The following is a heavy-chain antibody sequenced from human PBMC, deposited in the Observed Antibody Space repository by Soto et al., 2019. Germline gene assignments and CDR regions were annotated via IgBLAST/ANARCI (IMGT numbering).Heavy chain of an antibody. CDR2: INHYGTT. CDR3: ARAGDSSSSYSDF. Sequence: RASETLSLTCAVYGVSFSGYYWNWIRQPPGKGLEWIGEINHYGTTNYNPSLKSRVTISLDTSKSQFSLKLSYVTAADTAVYYCARAGDSSSSYSDFWGQGTLVTVSS. J-gene: IGHJ4*02. V-gene: IGHV4-34*01. D-gene: IGHD6-6*01. CDR1: GVSFSGYY.